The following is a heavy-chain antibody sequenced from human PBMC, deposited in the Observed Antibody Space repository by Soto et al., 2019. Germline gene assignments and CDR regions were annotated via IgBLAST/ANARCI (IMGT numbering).Heavy chain of an antibody. CDR1: GFTFSSYG. CDR3: ARDLNYYGSGSYFFAY. CDR2: IWYDGSNK. V-gene: IGHV3-33*01. J-gene: IGHJ4*02. Sequence: QVQLVESGGGVVQPGRSLRLSCAASGFTFSSYGMHWVRQAPGKGLEWVAVIWYDGSNKYYADSVKGRFTISRDNSKNTLYLQMNSLRAEATAVYYCARDLNYYGSGSYFFAYWGQGTLVTVSS. D-gene: IGHD3-10*01.